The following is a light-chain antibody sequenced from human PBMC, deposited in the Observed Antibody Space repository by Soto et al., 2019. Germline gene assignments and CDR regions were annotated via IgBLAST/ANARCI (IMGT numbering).Light chain of an antibody. CDR1: QSISSW. V-gene: IGKV1-5*03. CDR3: QPYHSLWT. J-gene: IGKJ1*01. Sequence: IPMTQSPSNLSSSFGDRITITCRASQSISSWLAWYQQKPGKAPKLLIYKASSLEGGVPSRFSGSGSGTEFTLTISSMTPDDYATYYCQPYHSLWTFGQGTKVDIK. CDR2: KAS.